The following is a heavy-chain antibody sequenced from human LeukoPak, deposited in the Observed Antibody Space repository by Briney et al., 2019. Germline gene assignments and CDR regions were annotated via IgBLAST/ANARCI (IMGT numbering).Heavy chain of an antibody. CDR1: GYTFTSYY. CDR3: ARIEYQLLDAFDI. J-gene: IGHJ3*02. Sequence: ASVKVSCKASGYTFTSYYMHWVRQAPGQGLEWMGIINPSGGSTSYAQKFQGRVTMTRDTSISTAYMELSRLRSDDTAVYYCARIEYQLLDAFDIWGQGTMVTVSS. CDR2: INPSGGST. D-gene: IGHD2-2*01. V-gene: IGHV1-46*01.